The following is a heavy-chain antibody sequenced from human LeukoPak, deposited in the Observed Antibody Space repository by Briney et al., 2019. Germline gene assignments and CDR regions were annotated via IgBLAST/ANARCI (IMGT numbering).Heavy chain of an antibody. V-gene: IGHV4-61*02. J-gene: IGHJ6*03. CDR3: ARDEEFYYYYMDV. Sequence: KPSETLSLTCTVSGGSISSGSYYWSWIRQPAGKGLEWIGRIYTSGSTNYNPPLKSRVTISVDTSKNQFSLKLSSVTAADTAVYYCARDEEFYYYYMDVWGKGTTVTVSS. CDR1: GGSISSGSYY. CDR2: IYTSGST.